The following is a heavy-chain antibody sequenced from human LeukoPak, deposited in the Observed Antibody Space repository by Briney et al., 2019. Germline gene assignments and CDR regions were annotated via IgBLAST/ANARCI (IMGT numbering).Heavy chain of an antibody. Sequence: WVRQARGKGLEWVASINDGGGSTHYADSVKGRFDISRDNSKITLSLQMNSLRAEDTAVYYCAKDHYDGTAYYGYYYGIDVWGQGTTVTVSS. D-gene: IGHD3-22*01. CDR2: INDGGGST. CDR3: AKDHYDGTAYYGYYYGIDV. V-gene: IGHV3-23*01. J-gene: IGHJ6*02.